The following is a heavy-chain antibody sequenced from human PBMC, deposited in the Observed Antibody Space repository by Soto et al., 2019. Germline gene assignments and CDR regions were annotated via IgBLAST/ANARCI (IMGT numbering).Heavy chain of an antibody. J-gene: IGHJ5*02. D-gene: IGHD6-13*01. CDR1: GGSMDNCY. Sequence: PSQTLSLTCIVSGGSMDNCYWSWILQAPGKGLKWIGYVYHSGRTSYNPSLKSRVSISVDRSKHQFSLNLRYVTDADTAMSYSAREDRISAPGGIWFHPWGQGTQVTVSS. V-gene: IGHV4-59*01. CDR3: AREDRISAPGGIWFHP. CDR2: VYHSGRT.